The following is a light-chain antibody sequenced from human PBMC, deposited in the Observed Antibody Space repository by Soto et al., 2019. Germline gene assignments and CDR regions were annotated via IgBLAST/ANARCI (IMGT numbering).Light chain of an antibody. CDR1: QSVTNNY. V-gene: IGKV3-20*01. J-gene: IGKJ1*01. CDR2: DAS. Sequence: EIVLTQSPGTLSLSPGERATLSCRASQSVTNNYVAWYQQKPGQAPRLLIHDASIRATGIPDRFSGGGSGTDFTLTISRLAPEDFAVYFCQQTAHSPLTFGQGTRVDIK. CDR3: QQTAHSPLT.